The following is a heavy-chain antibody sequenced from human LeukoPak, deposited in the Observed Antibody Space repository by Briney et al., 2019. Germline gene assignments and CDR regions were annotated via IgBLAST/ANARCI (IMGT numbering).Heavy chain of an antibody. J-gene: IGHJ3*02. CDR3: ARLQFDAFDI. CDR1: GGSISSSSYY. CDR2: IYYSGST. D-gene: IGHD4-11*01. V-gene: IGHV4-39*07. Sequence: PSETLSLTCTVSGGSISSSSYYWGWIRQPPGKGLEWIGSIYYSGSTYYNPSLRSRVTISVDTSKNQYSLKLTSVTAADTAVYYCARLQFDAFDIWGQGTMVTVSS.